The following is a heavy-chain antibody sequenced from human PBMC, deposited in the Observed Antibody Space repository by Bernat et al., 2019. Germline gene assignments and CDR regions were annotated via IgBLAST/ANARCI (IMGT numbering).Heavy chain of an antibody. CDR1: GFTFSSYG. D-gene: IGHD6-13*01. J-gene: IGHJ4*02. CDR3: ARCITAAGTGPFDY. V-gene: IGHV3-33*01. Sequence: QVQLVESGGGVVQPGRSLRLSCAASGFTFSSYGMHWVRQAPGKGLEWVAVIWYDGSNKYYADSVKGRFTISRDNSKNTLYLQRNSLRAEDTAVYYFARCITAAGTGPFDYWGQGTLVTVSS. CDR2: IWYDGSNK.